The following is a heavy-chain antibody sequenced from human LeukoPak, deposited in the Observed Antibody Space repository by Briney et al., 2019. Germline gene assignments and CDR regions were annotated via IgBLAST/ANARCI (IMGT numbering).Heavy chain of an antibody. CDR1: GFTVSSDY. Sequence: GGSLRLSCAASGFTVSSDYMSWVRQPPGKGLEWVSVIYSGGSTNYADSVKGRFTISRDNSKNTLYLQMNSLRAEDTAVYYCAKDIVVVVAATNYFDYWGQGTLVTVSS. V-gene: IGHV3-53*01. J-gene: IGHJ4*02. CDR2: IYSGGST. CDR3: AKDIVVVVAATNYFDY. D-gene: IGHD2-15*01.